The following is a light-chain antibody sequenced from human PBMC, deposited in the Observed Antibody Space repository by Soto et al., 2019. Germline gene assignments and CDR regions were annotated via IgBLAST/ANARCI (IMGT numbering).Light chain of an antibody. Sequence: IQLTQSPSSVSASIGDRVTITCRASQDIASSLGWYQQTPGLAPKLLIYTVSTLQGGVPSRFSGSRSETDFTLTISSLKNEDLGTYYCHQAKTLTLTFGGGTKVDIK. CDR1: QDIASS. J-gene: IGKJ4*01. CDR2: TVS. CDR3: HQAKTLTLT. V-gene: IGKV1-12*01.